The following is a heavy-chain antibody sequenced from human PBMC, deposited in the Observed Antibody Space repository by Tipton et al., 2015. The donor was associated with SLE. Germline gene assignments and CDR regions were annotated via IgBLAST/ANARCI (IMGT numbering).Heavy chain of an antibody. J-gene: IGHJ4*02. Sequence: QLVQSGPEVKKPGASVKVSCKASGYTFASYDINWVRQAPRQGLEWMGWMGPNSGNTGYAQKFQGRVTMTRNTSTTTAYMELSSLTSEDTAVYYCTRVVRLLGAAGHFDTWGQGALVTVSS. CDR1: GYTFASYD. D-gene: IGHD6-13*01. CDR3: TRVVRLLGAAGHFDT. V-gene: IGHV1-8*01. CDR2: MGPNSGNT.